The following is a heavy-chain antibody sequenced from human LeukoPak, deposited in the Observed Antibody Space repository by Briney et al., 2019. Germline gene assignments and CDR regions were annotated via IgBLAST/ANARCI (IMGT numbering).Heavy chain of an antibody. V-gene: IGHV4-39*01. D-gene: IGHD3-9*01. CDR3: ARQITGTLTGYYMFTYFEY. J-gene: IGHJ4*02. CDR1: GGSISSSSYY. CDR2: IYYSGST. Sequence: SETLSLTCTVSGGSISSSSYYWGWIRQPPGKGLERIGSIYYSGSTYYNPSLRSRVTISVDTSKNQFSLKLNSVTTADTAVYYCARQITGTLTGYYMFTYFEYWGQGTLVTVSS.